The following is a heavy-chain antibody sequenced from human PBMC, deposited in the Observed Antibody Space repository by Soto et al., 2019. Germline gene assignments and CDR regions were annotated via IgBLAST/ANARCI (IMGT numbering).Heavy chain of an antibody. CDR1: GGYFSSLS. V-gene: IGHV1-69*01. CDR3: ARGWGHSDSTCYCMYFDV. CDR2: TIPNFGTA. Sequence: QVQLVQSGAEVKKPGSSVKLSCKASGGYFSSLSISWVRQAPGQGLEWMGGTIPNFGTADYAQNFQGRVTLTADEKTRTVYMELTSLTSDGPALYFWARGWGHSDSTCYCMYFDVWGQGTLGTDSS. J-gene: IGHJ1*01. D-gene: IGHD3-9*01.